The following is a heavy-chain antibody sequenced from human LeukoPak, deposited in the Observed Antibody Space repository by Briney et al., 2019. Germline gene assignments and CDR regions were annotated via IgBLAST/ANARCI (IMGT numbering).Heavy chain of an antibody. V-gene: IGHV3-43*02. D-gene: IGHD1-26*01. Sequence: GGSLRLSCAASGFTFSPYPVNWVRQAPGKGLEWVSLIDKDGRKTYYADSVKGRFTISRDNSKNSLYLQMTSLRTEDTALYYCATWAFYHSLDVWGQGATVTVSS. CDR2: IDKDGRKT. CDR3: ATWAFYHSLDV. CDR1: GFTFSPYP. J-gene: IGHJ6*02.